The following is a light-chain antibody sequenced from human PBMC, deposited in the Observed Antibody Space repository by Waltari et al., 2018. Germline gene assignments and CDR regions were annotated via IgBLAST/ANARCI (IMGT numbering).Light chain of an antibody. Sequence: DIQMTQSPSTLSASVGDRVTITCRASQSISSWLAWYQQKAGKAPKILIYKAASLKSGVPSRFRGSGSGTEFTLTISSLQPDDFATYYCQQYYIYRTFGQGTKVEIK. CDR1: QSISSW. J-gene: IGKJ1*01. CDR2: KAA. CDR3: QQYYIYRT. V-gene: IGKV1-5*03.